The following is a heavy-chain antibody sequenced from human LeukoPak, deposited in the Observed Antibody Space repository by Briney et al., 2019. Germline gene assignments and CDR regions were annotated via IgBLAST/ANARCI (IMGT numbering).Heavy chain of an antibody. CDR1: GGSISSGSYY. CDR2: IYYSGST. D-gene: IGHD6-25*01. CDR3: ARHSGTYPIDY. Sequence: PSETLSLTCTVSGGSISSGSYYWSWIRQPAGKGLEWIGSIYYSGSTHYNPSLKSRVTISVDTSKNQFSLNLSTVSGSDTAVYYCARHSGTYPIDYWGQGTLVTVSS. J-gene: IGHJ4*02. V-gene: IGHV4-39*01.